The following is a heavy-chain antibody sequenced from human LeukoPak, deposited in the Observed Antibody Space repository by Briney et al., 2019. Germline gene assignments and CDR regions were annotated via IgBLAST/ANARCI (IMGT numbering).Heavy chain of an antibody. V-gene: IGHV4-59*08. Sequence: SETLSLTCTVSGGSISTYYWSWIRQPPGKGLEWIGYIHYSGSTNYNPSLKSRVTISVDTSKNLFSLKLRSVTAADTAVYYCARQDSGTYLNPLDIWGQGTVVTVSS. CDR1: GGSISTYY. D-gene: IGHD1-26*01. CDR2: IHYSGST. J-gene: IGHJ3*02. CDR3: ARQDSGTYLNPLDI.